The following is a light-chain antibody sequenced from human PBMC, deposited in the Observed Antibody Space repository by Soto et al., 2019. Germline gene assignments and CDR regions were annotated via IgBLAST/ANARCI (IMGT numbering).Light chain of an antibody. J-gene: IGKJ1*01. CDR2: DAS. Sequence: ILMTQSPATLSVSPGERATLSCRASQSVSNNLAWYQQKPGQAPRLLIYDASTRATGIPARFSGSGSGKEYTLTISGLQSEDLAVYYCQQYNNWPPLTFGQGTKVEIK. CDR1: QSVSNN. CDR3: QQYNNWPPLT. V-gene: IGKV3-15*01.